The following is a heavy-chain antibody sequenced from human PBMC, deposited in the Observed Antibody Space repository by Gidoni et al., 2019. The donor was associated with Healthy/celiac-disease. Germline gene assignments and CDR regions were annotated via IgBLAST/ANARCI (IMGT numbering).Heavy chain of an antibody. J-gene: IGHJ5*02. D-gene: IGHD3-16*01. CDR3: ARALRGDWFDP. CDR2: IYHSGST. V-gene: IGHV4-30-2*01. Sequence: QLQLQESGSGLVQPSQTLSLTCAVSGGSISSGGYSWSWIRQPPGKGLEWIGYIYHSGSTYYNPSLKSRVTISVDRSKNQFSLKRSSVTAADTAVYYCARALRGDWFDPWGQGTLVTVSS. CDR1: GGSISSGGYS.